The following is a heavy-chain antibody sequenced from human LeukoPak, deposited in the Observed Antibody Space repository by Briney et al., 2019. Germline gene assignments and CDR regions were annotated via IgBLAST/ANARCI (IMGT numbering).Heavy chain of an antibody. D-gene: IGHD1-26*01. CDR1: GGSISSSSYY. V-gene: IGHV4-39*02. CDR3: ARGRRYSGSRNNWFDP. Sequence: SETLSLTCTVSGGSISSSSYYWGWIRQPPGKGLEWIGSISNSGNTDYNPSLKNRVTISADTSKSQFSLKLSSVTAADTAVYYCARGRRYSGSRNNWFDPWGQGSLVTVSS. J-gene: IGHJ5*02. CDR2: ISNSGNT.